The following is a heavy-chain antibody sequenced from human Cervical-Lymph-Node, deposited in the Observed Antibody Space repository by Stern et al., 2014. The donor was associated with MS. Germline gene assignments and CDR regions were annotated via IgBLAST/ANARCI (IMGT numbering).Heavy chain of an antibody. CDR1: GGSISTYY. CDR2: IFYKGRT. J-gene: IGHJ4*02. V-gene: IGHV4-59*01. CDR3: ARGRGISRVSDS. Sequence: QVQLQESGPGLVKPSETLSLTCTVSGGSISTYYWSWIRQSPEKGLEWIGYIFYKGRTNYHPSLKSRVTISVDTSINQFSLNVSSVTAADTAVYYCARGRGISRVSDSWGQGTLVTVSS. D-gene: IGHD2/OR15-2a*01.